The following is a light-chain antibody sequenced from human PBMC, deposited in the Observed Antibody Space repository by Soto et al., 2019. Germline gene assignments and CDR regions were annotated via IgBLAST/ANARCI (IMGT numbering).Light chain of an antibody. Sequence: EIVLTQSPATLSLSPGERATLSCRASQSISNYLAWYQQKPGQAPRLLIYDASNRATGIPARFSGSGSGTDFTLTISSLEPDDSAVYICQQRGNWPPITFGQGTRLEIK. CDR3: QQRGNWPPIT. V-gene: IGKV3-11*01. CDR2: DAS. J-gene: IGKJ5*01. CDR1: QSISNY.